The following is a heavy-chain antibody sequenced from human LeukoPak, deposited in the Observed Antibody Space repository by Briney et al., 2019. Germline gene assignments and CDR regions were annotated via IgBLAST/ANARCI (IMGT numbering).Heavy chain of an antibody. CDR1: GGSFSGYY. CDR2: INHSGST. V-gene: IGHV4-34*01. D-gene: IGHD5-24*01. J-gene: IGHJ4*02. CDR3: ARERQRWLQRGRSYFDY. Sequence: SETLSLTRAVYGGSFSGYYWSWIRQPPGKGLEWIGEINHSGSTNYNPSLKSRVTISVDTSKNQFSLKLSSVTAADTAVYYCARERQRWLQRGRSYFDYWGQGTLVTVSS.